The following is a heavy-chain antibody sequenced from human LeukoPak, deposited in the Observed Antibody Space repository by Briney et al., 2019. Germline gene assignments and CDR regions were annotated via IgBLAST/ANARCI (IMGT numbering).Heavy chain of an antibody. CDR1: GFTFSSYS. V-gene: IGHV3-21*01. Sequence: GGSLRLSCAASGFTFSSYSMNWVRQAPGKGLEWVSSISSSSSHIYYADSVKGRFTISRDNAKNSLYLQMNSLRAEDTAVYYCARNKVGAIDYYYYGMDVWGQGTTVTVSS. J-gene: IGHJ6*02. D-gene: IGHD1-26*01. CDR3: ARNKVGAIDYYYYGMDV. CDR2: ISSSSSHI.